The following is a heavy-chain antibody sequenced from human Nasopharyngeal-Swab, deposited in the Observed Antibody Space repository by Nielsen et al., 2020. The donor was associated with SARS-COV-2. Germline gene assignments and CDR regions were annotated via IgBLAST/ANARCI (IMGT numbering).Heavy chain of an antibody. V-gene: IGHV3-48*03. CDR1: GFTFNNFE. CDR2: ISTSGTTM. D-gene: IGHD3-22*01. CDR3: ARGSLFDSSGYYLDFDA. Sequence: GESLKISCAAAGFTFNNFELTWVRQAPGKGLEWLPSISTSGTTMYYADSVKGRFTISRDDAKNSLYLQMNSLRVEDTAVYYCARGSLFDSSGYYLDFDAWGQGTLVTVSS. J-gene: IGHJ4*02.